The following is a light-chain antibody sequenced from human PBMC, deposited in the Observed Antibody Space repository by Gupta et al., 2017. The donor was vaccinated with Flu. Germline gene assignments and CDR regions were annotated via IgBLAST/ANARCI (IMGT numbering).Light chain of an antibody. CDR3: QQDQSYSYS. Sequence: PSTLSASVGDRVTITCRASQSVGGWLAWYQQKPGKAPKLLISKASTLESGVPSRFSGSGSGTEFTLTISSLQPDDFATYYCQQDQSYSYSFGQGTKLEIK. CDR1: QSVGGW. CDR2: KAS. J-gene: IGKJ2*03. V-gene: IGKV1-5*03.